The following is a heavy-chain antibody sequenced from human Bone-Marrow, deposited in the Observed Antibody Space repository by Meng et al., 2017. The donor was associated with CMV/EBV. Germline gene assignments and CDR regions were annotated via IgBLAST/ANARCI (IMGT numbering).Heavy chain of an antibody. J-gene: IGHJ4*02. CDR3: ARGYPDYSNFH. CDR1: GFTFSDYY. Sequence: GESLKISCAASGFTFSDYYMSWIRQAPGKGLEWVSCISSSGSTIYYADSVKGRFTISRDNAKNSLYLQMNSLRADDTAVYYCARGYPDYSNFHWGQGTLVTVSS. V-gene: IGHV3-11*01. CDR2: ISSSGSTI. D-gene: IGHD4-11*01.